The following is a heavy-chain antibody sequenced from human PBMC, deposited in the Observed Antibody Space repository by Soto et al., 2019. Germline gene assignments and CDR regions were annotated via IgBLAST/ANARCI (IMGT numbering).Heavy chain of an antibody. CDR2: ISYDGSNK. Sequence: GGSLRLSCAASGFTFSSYAMHWVRQAPGKGLEWVAVISYDGSNKYYADSVKGRFTISRDNSKNTLYLQMNSLRAEDTAIYYCARDGGYCSGGSCPHFDYWGQGTLVTVSS. CDR1: GFTFSSYA. D-gene: IGHD2-15*01. J-gene: IGHJ4*02. CDR3: ARDGGYCSGGSCPHFDY. V-gene: IGHV3-30-3*01.